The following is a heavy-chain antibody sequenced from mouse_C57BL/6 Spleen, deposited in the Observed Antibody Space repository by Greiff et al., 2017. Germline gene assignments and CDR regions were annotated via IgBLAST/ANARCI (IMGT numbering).Heavy chain of an antibody. CDR1: GYTFTSYW. CDR2: IYPGSGST. D-gene: IGHD1-1*01. CDR3: STPHYGSSSYYFDY. J-gene: IGHJ2*01. Sequence: QVQLQQPGAELVKPGASVKMSCKASGYTFTSYWITWVKQRPGQGLEWIGDIYPGSGSTNYNEKFKSKATLPVDTSSSTAYMQRSSLTSEDSAVYYCSTPHYGSSSYYFDYWGQGTTLTVSS. V-gene: IGHV1-55*01.